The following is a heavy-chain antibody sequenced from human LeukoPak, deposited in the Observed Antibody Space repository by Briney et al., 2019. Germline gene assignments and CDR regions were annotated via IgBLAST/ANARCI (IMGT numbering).Heavy chain of an antibody. Sequence: GGSLRLSCAASGFIFSSFVMHWVRQAPGKGLEWVAVISDDGSKAYYADSIGGRFTISRDNSKSTLYLQMNSLRNEDTGIYSCVRDRGTLFDVVNYPFQYWGQGTLVTVSS. CDR2: ISDDGSKA. D-gene: IGHD1-7*01. CDR1: GFIFSSFV. V-gene: IGHV3-30*04. CDR3: VRDRGTLFDVVNYPFQY. J-gene: IGHJ1*01.